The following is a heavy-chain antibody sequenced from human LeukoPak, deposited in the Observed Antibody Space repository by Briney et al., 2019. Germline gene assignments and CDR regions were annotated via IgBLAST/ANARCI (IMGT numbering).Heavy chain of an antibody. CDR2: IYYDGST. CDR1: GDSISRFY. CDR3: AREWRNMICGVVRYFNL. V-gene: IGHV4-59*01. D-gene: IGHD3/OR15-3a*01. Sequence: PSETLSLTCSVSGDSISRFYWSWIRQPPGRGLEWIGHIYYDGSTNYSPSLKSRVSISIDMSKNQFSLNLTSVTPADTAVYYCAREWRNMICGVVRYFNLWGRGTLVTDPS. J-gene: IGHJ2*01.